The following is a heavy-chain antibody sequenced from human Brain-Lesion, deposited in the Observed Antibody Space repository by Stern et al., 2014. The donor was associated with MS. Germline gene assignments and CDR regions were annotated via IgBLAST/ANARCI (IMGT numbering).Heavy chain of an antibody. CDR2: SDHSGST. J-gene: IGHJ4*02. CDR3: ARFPASRPHVFDS. V-gene: IGHV4-4*02. Sequence: QDQLVESGPGLVKPSGTLSLTCAVSGGSISSSNWWSWVRQSPGKGLEWIGESDHSGSTIYNPSLKSRVTVSVDKSKNRFSLNLSSVTAADTAVYFCARFPASRPHVFDSWGQGTLVTVSS. CDR1: GGSISSSNW. D-gene: IGHD6-13*01.